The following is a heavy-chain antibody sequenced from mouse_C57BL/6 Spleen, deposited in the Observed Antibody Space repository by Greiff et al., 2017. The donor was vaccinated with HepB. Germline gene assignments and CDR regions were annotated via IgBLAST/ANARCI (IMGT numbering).Heavy chain of an antibody. J-gene: IGHJ2*01. CDR2: ISDGGSYT. D-gene: IGHD1-1*01. CDR3: ARDLLLPQYYFDY. V-gene: IGHV5-4*01. Sequence: EVMLVESGGGLVKPGGSLKLSCAASGFTFSSYAMSWVRQTPEKRLEWVATISDGGSYTYYPDNVKGRFTISRDNAKNNLYLQMSHLKSEDTAMYYCARDLLLPQYYFDYWGQGTTLTVSS. CDR1: GFTFSSYA.